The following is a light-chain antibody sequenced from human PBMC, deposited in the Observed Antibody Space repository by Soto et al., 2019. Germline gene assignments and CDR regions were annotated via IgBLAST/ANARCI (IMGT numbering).Light chain of an antibody. V-gene: IGLV3-1*01. CDR1: KLGDKY. Sequence: SYELTQPPSVSVSPGQTASITCSGDKLGDKYACWYQQKPGQSPVLVIYQDSKRPPGIPERFSGSNSGNTATLTISGTQAMDEADYYCQAWDSSTGEVVFGGGTKVTVL. CDR3: QAWDSSTGEVV. CDR2: QDS. J-gene: IGLJ2*01.